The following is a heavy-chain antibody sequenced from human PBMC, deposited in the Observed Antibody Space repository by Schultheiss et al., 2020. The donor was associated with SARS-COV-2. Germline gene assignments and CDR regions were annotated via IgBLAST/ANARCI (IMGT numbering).Heavy chain of an antibody. CDR3: ARWDYGDYAGFDY. V-gene: IGHV4-38-2*01. D-gene: IGHD4-17*01. CDR1: GFTFSSYS. CDR2: IYHSGST. J-gene: IGHJ4*02. Sequence: GSLRLSCAASGFTFSSYSMNWVRQAPGKGLEWIGSIYHSGSTYYNPSLKSRVTISVDTSKNQFSLKLSSVTAADTAVYYCARWDYGDYAGFDYWGQGTLVTVSS.